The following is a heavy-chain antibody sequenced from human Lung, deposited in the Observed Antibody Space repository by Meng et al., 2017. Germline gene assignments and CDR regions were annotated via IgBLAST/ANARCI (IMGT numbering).Heavy chain of an antibody. CDR3: ARGGSYSSDY. D-gene: IGHD3-16*01. CDR2: INPKSGGT. V-gene: IGHV1-2*06. CDR1: GYTFTGYY. Sequence: QVQLVQSGAEVKKPGASVKVSCKASGYTFTGYYIHWVRQAPGQGLEWMGRINPKSGGTNYAQKFQDRVTMTRDTSISTAYIELSGLRSDDTAVYYCARGGSYSSDYWGQGTLVTVSS. J-gene: IGHJ4*02.